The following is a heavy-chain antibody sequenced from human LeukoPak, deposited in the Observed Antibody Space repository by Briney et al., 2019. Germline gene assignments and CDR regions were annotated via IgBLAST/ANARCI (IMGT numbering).Heavy chain of an antibody. J-gene: IGHJ4*02. CDR1: GFTVSSNY. V-gene: IGHV3-66*01. D-gene: IGHD3-22*01. Sequence: PGGSLRLSCAASGFTVSSNYMSWVRQAPGKGLEWVSLIYSGGNTYYADSVKGRFTISRDNSKNTLYLQMNSLRAEDTAVYYCARGGLGYYDSTGYYWEADYCDYWGQGTLVTVSS. CDR3: ARGGLGYYDSTGYYWEADYCDY. CDR2: IYSGGNT.